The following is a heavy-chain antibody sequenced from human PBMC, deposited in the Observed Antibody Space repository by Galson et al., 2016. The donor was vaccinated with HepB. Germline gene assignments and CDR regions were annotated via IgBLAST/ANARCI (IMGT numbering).Heavy chain of an antibody. CDR1: GFTFSTYG. CDR3: ARDRLASGNHLDY. Sequence: SLRLSCAASGFTFSTYGMHWVRQAPGKGLEWVAVIWHDGSNKYYADSVNGRFTISRDSYTLYLQMNSLRAEDTAVYYCARDRLASGNHLDYGGQGTLVTVSS. V-gene: IGHV3-33*01. CDR2: IWHDGSNK. D-gene: IGHD4-23*01. J-gene: IGHJ4*02.